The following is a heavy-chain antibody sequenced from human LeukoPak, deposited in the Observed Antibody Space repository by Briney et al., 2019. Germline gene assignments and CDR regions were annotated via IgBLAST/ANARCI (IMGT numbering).Heavy chain of an antibody. J-gene: IGHJ4*02. V-gene: IGHV4-38-2*01. CDR3: ARNDSSGYFDY. Sequence: PSETLSLTCAVSDYSISSGDYWGWIRQPPGKRLEWIGSVYHSGSTHYSPSLKSRVTISVDTSKNQFSLKLRSVTAADTAVYYCARNDSSGYFDYWGQGTLVTVSS. D-gene: IGHD3-22*01. CDR2: VYHSGST. CDR1: DYSISSGDY.